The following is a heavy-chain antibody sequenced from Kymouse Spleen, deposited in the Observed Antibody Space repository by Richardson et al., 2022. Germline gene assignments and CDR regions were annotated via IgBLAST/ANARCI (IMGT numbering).Heavy chain of an antibody. CDR2: IYYSGST. D-gene: IGHD3-16*02. Sequence: QVQLQESGPGLVKPSQTLSLTCTVSGGSISSGGYYWSWIRQHPGKGLEWIGYIYYSGSTYYNPSLKSRVTISVDTSKNQFSLKLSSVTAADTAVYYCARDGGKDYYYYYGMDVWGQGTTVTVSS. V-gene: IGHV4-31*03. J-gene: IGHJ6*02. CDR1: GGSISSGGYY. CDR3: ARDGGKDYYYYYGMDV.